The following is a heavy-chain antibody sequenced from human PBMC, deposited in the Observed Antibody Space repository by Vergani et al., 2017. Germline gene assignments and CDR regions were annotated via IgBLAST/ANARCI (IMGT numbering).Heavy chain of an antibody. CDR1: GGTFSSYT. V-gene: IGHV1-69*02. J-gene: IGHJ3*02. Sequence: QVQLVQSGAEVKKPGSSVKVSCKASGGTFSSYTISWVRQAPGQGLEWMGRIIPILGIANYAQKFQGRVTITADKSTSTAYMELSSLRSEDTAVYYCATGGSLRGRGYYYRVDAFDIWGQGTMVTVSS. CDR3: ATGGSLRGRGYYYRVDAFDI. CDR2: IIPILGIA. D-gene: IGHD5-12*01.